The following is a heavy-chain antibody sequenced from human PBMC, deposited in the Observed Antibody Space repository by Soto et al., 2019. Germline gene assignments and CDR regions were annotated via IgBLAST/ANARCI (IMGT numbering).Heavy chain of an antibody. J-gene: IGHJ4*02. CDR2: ISGGGGST. CDR3: ANRNDYGSGSYFPFDH. Sequence: EVQLLESGGGLVQPGGSLRLSCAASGFTFSSYGMSWVRQAPGKVLEWVSSISGGGGSTYYADSVKGRFTISRDNSKNTLYLQVSSLRAEDTAVYYCANRNDYGSGSYFPFDHWGQGTLVTVSS. CDR1: GFTFSSYG. V-gene: IGHV3-23*01. D-gene: IGHD3-10*01.